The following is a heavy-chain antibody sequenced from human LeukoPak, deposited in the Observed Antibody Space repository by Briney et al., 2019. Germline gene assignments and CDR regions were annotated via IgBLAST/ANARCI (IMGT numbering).Heavy chain of an antibody. D-gene: IGHD1-7*01. Sequence: ASVKVSCKASGGTFSSYAISWVRQAPGQGLEWVGGIIPIFGTANSAQKFQGRVTITTDESTSTAYMELSSLRSEDTAVYYCARDNYAGANWFDPWGQGTLVTVSS. V-gene: IGHV1-69*05. CDR2: IIPIFGTA. CDR1: GGTFSSYA. CDR3: ARDNYAGANWFDP. J-gene: IGHJ5*02.